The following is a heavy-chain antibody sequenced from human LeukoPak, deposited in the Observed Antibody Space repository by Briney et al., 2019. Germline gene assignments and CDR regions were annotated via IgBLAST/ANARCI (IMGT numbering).Heavy chain of an antibody. Sequence: ASVKVSCKASGYTFTSYYMHWVRQAPGQGLEWMGIINPSGGSTSYAQKFQGRVTMTRDTSTSTVYMELSSLRSEDTAVYYCAREPINYYDSSGFIYWGQGTLVTVSS. V-gene: IGHV1-46*01. CDR1: GYTFTSYY. CDR2: INPSGGST. CDR3: AREPINYYDSSGFIY. J-gene: IGHJ4*02. D-gene: IGHD3-22*01.